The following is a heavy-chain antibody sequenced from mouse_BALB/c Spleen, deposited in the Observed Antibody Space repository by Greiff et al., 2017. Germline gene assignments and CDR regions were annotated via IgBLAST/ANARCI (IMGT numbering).Heavy chain of an antibody. CDR3: ARGYDGYYYFDY. D-gene: IGHD2-3*01. CDR2: ISSGGSYT. J-gene: IGHJ2*01. V-gene: IGHV5-9-1*01. CDR1: GFTFSSYA. Sequence: EVMLVESGGGLVKPGGSLKLSCAASGFTFSSYAMSWVRQTPEKRLEWVATISSGGSYTYYPDSVKGRFTISRDNAKNTLYLQMSSLRSEDTAMYYCARGYDGYYYFDYWGQGTTLTVSS.